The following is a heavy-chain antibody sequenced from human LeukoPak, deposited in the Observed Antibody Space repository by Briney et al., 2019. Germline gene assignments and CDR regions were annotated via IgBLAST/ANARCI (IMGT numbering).Heavy chain of an antibody. CDR2: LLDSVNT. CDR1: GGSISSHY. CDR3: ATIKRGSIYGYFDF. D-gene: IGHD5-18*01. V-gene: IGHV4-59*11. J-gene: IGHJ4*02. Sequence: SETLSLTCTVSGGSISSHYWSWNRQPPGKGLEWIAYLLDSVNTKDNPSLQSRLTLSADTSKNQFSLRLSSVTAADTAVYYCATIKRGSIYGYFDFWGQGIKVTVSS.